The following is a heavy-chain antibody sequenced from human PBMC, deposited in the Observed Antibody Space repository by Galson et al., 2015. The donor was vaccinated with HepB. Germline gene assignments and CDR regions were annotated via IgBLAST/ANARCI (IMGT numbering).Heavy chain of an antibody. D-gene: IGHD3-22*01. CDR2: ISSSSSYI. CDR3: ARDQSGYYDSSGYSRIFDY. J-gene: IGHJ4*02. V-gene: IGHV3-21*01. CDR1: GFTFSSYS. Sequence: SLRLSCAASGFTFSSYSMNWVRQAPGKGLEWVSSISSSSSYIYYADSVKGRFTISGDNAKNSLYLQMNSLRAEDTAVYYCARDQSGYYDSSGYSRIFDYWGQGTLVTVSS.